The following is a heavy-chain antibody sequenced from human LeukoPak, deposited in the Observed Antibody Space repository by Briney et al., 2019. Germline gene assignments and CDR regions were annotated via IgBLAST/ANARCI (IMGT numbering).Heavy chain of an antibody. V-gene: IGHV3-7*01. Sequence: GGSLRLSCAASGFTFSSYGMHWVRQAPGKGLEWVANIKQDGSEKYYVDSVKGRFTISRDNAKNTLYLQMNSLRAEDTAVYYCARGGVNTFWSGYYGDAFDIWGQGTMVTVSS. CDR3: ARGGVNTFWSGYYGDAFDI. CDR2: IKQDGSEK. J-gene: IGHJ3*02. D-gene: IGHD3-3*01. CDR1: GFTFSSYG.